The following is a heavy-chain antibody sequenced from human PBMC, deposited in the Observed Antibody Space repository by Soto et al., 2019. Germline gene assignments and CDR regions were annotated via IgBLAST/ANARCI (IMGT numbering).Heavy chain of an antibody. D-gene: IGHD2-15*01. V-gene: IGHV4-31*03. CDR1: GGSISSGGYY. J-gene: IGHJ6*02. CDR2: ISYRGCA. Sequence: QVQLQESGPGLVKPSQTLSLTCTVSGGSISSGGYYWSWIRQHPGKGLEWIGYISYRGCAYYSPSLKSRVTISVDTSKNQFSLKVNSVTAADTAVYYCARRMQNYYTMGVWGQGTTVTVSS. CDR3: ARRMQNYYTMGV.